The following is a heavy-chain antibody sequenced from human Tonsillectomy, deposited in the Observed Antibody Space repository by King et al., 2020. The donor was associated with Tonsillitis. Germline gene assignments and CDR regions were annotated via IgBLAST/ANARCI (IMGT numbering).Heavy chain of an antibody. CDR3: ARLGDLNLPHAFDV. D-gene: IGHD3-16*01. Sequence: TLKESGPALVKPTQTLTLTCTFSGFSLSTSGKRVSWIRQPPGKALEWLARIDWDDEKFYSTSLKTRLTISKDTSKNQVVLTMTNMDPVDTAIYYCARLGDLNLPHAFDVWGQGTMVTVSS. V-gene: IGHV2-70*04. CDR2: IDWDDEK. J-gene: IGHJ3*01. CDR1: GFSLSTSGKR.